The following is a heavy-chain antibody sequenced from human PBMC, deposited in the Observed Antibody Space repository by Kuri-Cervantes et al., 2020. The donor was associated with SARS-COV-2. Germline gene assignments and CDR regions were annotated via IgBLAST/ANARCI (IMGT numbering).Heavy chain of an antibody. CDR3: ARVETDCSSPTCYDDY. CDR2: ISYDGSNE. Sequence: GGSLRLSCAASGFTFSSYAMHWVRQAPGKGLEWVAVISYDGSNEYYADSVKGRFTISRDNSKNTLYLQMNSLRAEDTAMYYCARVETDCSSPTCYDDYWGQGSLVTVSS. J-gene: IGHJ4*02. V-gene: IGHV3-30-3*01. CDR1: GFTFSSYA. D-gene: IGHD2-2*01.